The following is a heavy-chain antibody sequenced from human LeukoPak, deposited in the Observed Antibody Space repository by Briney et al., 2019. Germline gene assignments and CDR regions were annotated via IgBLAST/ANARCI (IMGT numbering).Heavy chain of an antibody. CDR2: MNPNSGGT. V-gene: IGHV1-2*02. CDR3: ARGLSVRLRVFSWFDP. D-gene: IGHD4-17*01. CDR1: GYTFTSYD. Sequence: ASVKVSCKASGYTFTSYDINWVRQATGQGLEWMGWMNPNSGGTNYAQKFQGRVTMTRDTSISTAYMELSRLRSDDTAVYYCARGLSVRLRVFSWFDPWGQGTLVTVSS. J-gene: IGHJ5*02.